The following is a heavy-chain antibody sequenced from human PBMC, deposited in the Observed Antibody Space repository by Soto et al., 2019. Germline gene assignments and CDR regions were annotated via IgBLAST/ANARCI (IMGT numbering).Heavy chain of an antibody. D-gene: IGHD3-3*01. CDR2: ISGSGGST. CDR1: GFTFSSYA. CDR3: AKDQSIYDFWSGSYDAFDI. J-gene: IGHJ3*02. Sequence: GGSLRLSCAASGFTFSSYAMGWVRQAPGKXLEWVSAISGSGGSTYYADSVKGRFTISRDNSKNTLYLQMNSLRAEDTAVYYCAKDQSIYDFWSGSYDAFDIWGQGTMVTVSS. V-gene: IGHV3-23*01.